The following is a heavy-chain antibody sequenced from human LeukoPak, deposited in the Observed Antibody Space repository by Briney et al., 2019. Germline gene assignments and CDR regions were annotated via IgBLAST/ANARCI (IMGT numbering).Heavy chain of an antibody. Sequence: SETLSLTCTVSGGSISSYYWSWIRQPPGKGLEWIGYIYYSGSTNYNPSLKSRVTISVDTSKNQFSLKLSSVTAADTAVYYCAGGGLSSPRTNYYYYGMDVWGQGTTVTVSS. V-gene: IGHV4-59*08. CDR2: IYYSGST. J-gene: IGHJ6*02. CDR3: AGGGLSSPRTNYYYYGMDV. D-gene: IGHD3-16*02. CDR1: GGSISSYY.